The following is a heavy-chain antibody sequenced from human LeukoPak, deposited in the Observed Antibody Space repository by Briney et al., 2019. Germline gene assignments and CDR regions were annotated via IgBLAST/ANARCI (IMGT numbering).Heavy chain of an antibody. CDR1: GGTFSNYA. Sequence: ASVKVSCKASGGTFSNYAIGWARQAPGQGLEWMGGVISIFSTANYAQKFQGRVTITADRSTSTAYIELSSLRSEDTAIYYCARDRSLYSSTWYVPRDGFDIWGQGTMVTVSS. D-gene: IGHD6-13*01. J-gene: IGHJ3*02. CDR3: ARDRSLYSSTWYVPRDGFDI. V-gene: IGHV1-69*06. CDR2: VISIFSTA.